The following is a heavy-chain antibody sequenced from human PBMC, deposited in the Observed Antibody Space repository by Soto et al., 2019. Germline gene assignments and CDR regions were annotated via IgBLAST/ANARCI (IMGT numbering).Heavy chain of an antibody. D-gene: IGHD2-15*01. CDR1: GGSFRREA. V-gene: IGHV1-69*14. J-gene: IGHJ3*01. CDR3: ARAYELGGNSDAFDV. Sequence: QVQLVQSGAEVKKPGSSVKVSCKASGGSFRREAINWVRQAPGQGPEWMGNILPFFGTSDYAQKFQGRVTVTADMATTTVYMELTSLRVEDTAVYYCARAYELGGNSDAFDVWGQGTMVIVYS. CDR2: ILPFFGTS.